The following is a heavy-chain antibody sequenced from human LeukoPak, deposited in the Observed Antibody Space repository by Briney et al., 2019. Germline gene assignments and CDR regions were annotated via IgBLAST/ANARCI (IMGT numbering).Heavy chain of an antibody. V-gene: IGHV3-23*01. D-gene: IGHD6-19*01. CDR2: ISGSGGST. Sequence: PGASLRLSCAASGFTFSSYAMSWVRQAPGKGLEWVSGISGSGGSTFYADSVKGRFTISRDNSKNTLYLQMNSLRAEDTAVYYCAKKGGWYYFDYWGQGTLVTVSS. CDR3: AKKGGWYYFDY. J-gene: IGHJ4*02. CDR1: GFTFSSYA.